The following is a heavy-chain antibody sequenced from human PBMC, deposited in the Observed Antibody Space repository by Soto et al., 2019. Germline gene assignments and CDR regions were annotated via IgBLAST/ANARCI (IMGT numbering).Heavy chain of an antibody. CDR3: ARVPASGYFDFWSGYSFGLFDF. CDR2: IYYSGST. Sequence: SETLSLTCTVSGGSISSYYWSWIRQPPGKGLEWIGYIYYSGSTNYNPSLKSRVTISVDTSKNQFSLKLSSVTAADTAVYYCARVPASGYFDFWSGYSFGLFDFWGQGTLVTGSS. J-gene: IGHJ5*01. D-gene: IGHD3-3*01. CDR1: GGSISSYY. V-gene: IGHV4-59*01.